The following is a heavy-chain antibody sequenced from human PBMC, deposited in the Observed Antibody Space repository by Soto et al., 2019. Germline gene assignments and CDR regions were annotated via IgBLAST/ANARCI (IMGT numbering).Heavy chain of an antibody. D-gene: IGHD2-2*02. CDR1: GGSISSGGYY. J-gene: IGHJ6*02. V-gene: IGHV4-31*03. CDR3: ATGEKDILLLPAAIDLLNYYYYGMDV. Sequence: SETLSLTCTVSGGSISSGGYYWSWIRQHPGKGLEWIGYIYYSGSTYYNPSLKRRVTLSVDTSKNQFSLKLGSGPAADTAVYYCATGEKDILLLPAAIDLLNYYYYGMDVWVQGTTVTVSS. CDR2: IYYSGST.